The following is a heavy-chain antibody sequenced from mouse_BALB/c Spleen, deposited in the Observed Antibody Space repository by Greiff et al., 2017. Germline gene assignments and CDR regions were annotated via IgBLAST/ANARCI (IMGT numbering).Heavy chain of an antibody. CDR2: INPSNGGT. Sequence: QVQLQQSGAELVKPGASVKLSCKASGYTFTSYYMYWVKQRPGQGLEWIGEINPSNGGTNFNEKFKIKATLTVDKSSSTAYMQLSSLTSEDSAVYYCTRAATVVARGFDYWGQGTTLTVSS. CDR3: TRAATVVARGFDY. CDR1: GYTFTSYY. D-gene: IGHD1-1*01. J-gene: IGHJ2*01. V-gene: IGHV1S81*02.